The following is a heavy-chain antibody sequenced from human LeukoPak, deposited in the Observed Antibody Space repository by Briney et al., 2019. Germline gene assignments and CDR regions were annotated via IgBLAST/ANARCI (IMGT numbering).Heavy chain of an antibody. CDR1: GFTFSSYA. J-gene: IGHJ4*02. Sequence: GGSLRLSCVASGFTFSSYAMSWVRQAPGKGLEWVSAISGPAGSWDYADSVKGRFTISRDNSKNTLFLRMNSLRAEDTAIYYCAKKVGLVSAPLYYFDVWGQGTLVTVSS. D-gene: IGHD5/OR15-5a*01. CDR3: AKKVGLVSAPLYYFDV. CDR2: ISGPAGSW. V-gene: IGHV3-23*01.